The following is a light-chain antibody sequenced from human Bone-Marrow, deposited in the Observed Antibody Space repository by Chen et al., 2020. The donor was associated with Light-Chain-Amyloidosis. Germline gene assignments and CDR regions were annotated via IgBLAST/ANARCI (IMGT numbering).Light chain of an antibody. CDR2: TTN. CDR3: AAWDDSLDGSYV. V-gene: IGLV1-44*01. Sequence: QSVLTQPPSASGTPGQRVTISCSGSSSNIGSNSVNWYQQLPGTAPKLLIYTTNQRPSGVPARFSGSKSGTSASLAISGLQSGDEGDYYCAAWDDSLDGSYVCGTGTKVTVL. J-gene: IGLJ1*01. CDR1: SSNIGSNS.